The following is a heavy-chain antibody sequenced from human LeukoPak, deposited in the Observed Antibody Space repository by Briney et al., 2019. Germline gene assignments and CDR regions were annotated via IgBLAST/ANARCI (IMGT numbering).Heavy chain of an antibody. J-gene: IGHJ4*02. CDR3: ARDYGGSSPFDY. V-gene: IGHV3-21*01. D-gene: IGHD4-23*01. CDR1: GFTFSSYS. CDR2: ISRSSSYI. Sequence: GGSLRLSCAASGFTFSSYSMNWVRQAPGKGLEWVSSISRSSSYIYYGDSVKGRFTISRDNAKNSLYLQMNSLRAEDTAVYYCARDYGGSSPFDYWGQGTLVTVSS.